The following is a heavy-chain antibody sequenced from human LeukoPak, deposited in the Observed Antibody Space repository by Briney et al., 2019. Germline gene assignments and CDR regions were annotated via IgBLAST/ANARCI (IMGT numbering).Heavy chain of an antibody. CDR1: GGSFSGYY. Sequence: SETLSLTCAVYGGSFSGYYWSWIRQPPGKGLEWIGEINHSGSTNYNPSLKSRVTISVDTSKNQFSLEVSSVTAADTAVYYCARASGWLRSSWYFDLWGRGTLVTVSS. CDR3: ARASGWLRSSWYFDL. CDR2: INHSGST. D-gene: IGHD5-12*01. V-gene: IGHV4-34*01. J-gene: IGHJ2*01.